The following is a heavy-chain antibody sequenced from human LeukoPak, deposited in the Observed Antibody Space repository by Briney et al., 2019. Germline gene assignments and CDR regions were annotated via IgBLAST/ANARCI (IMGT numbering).Heavy chain of an antibody. CDR2: IIPILGIA. CDR1: GGTFSSYA. D-gene: IGHD6-13*01. V-gene: IGHV1-69*04. CDR3: ARDTGLGAAAGTGG. J-gene: IGHJ4*02. Sequence: GASVKVSCKASGGTFSSYAISWVRQAPGQGLEWMGRIIPILGIANYAQKFQGRVTITADKSTSTAYMELSSLRSEDTAVYYCARDTGLGAAAGTGGWGQGTLVTVSS.